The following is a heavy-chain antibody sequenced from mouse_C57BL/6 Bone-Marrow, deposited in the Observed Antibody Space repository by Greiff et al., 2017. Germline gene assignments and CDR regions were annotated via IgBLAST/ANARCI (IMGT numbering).Heavy chain of an antibody. CDR1: GYTFTSYW. Sequence: QVQLQQPGAELVRPGTSVKLSCKASGYTFTSYWMHWVKQRPGQGLEWIGVIDPSDSYTNYNQKFKSKATLNVDTASSTAYMQLSSLTSEDSAVYYCARGGNYYGRGGNYWRQGTTLPVSS. CDR3: ARGGNYYGRGGNY. V-gene: IGHV1-59*01. CDR2: IDPSDSYT. J-gene: IGHJ2*01. D-gene: IGHD1-1*01.